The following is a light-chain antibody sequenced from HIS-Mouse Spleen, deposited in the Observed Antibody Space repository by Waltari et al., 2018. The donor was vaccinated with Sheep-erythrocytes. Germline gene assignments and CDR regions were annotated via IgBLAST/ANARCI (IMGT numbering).Light chain of an antibody. Sequence: QSALTQPRSVSGSPGHPVTISSPGTRIDVGGYNYVSCYQQHPGKAPNLMIYDVSKRPSGVPDRFSGSKSGNTASLTISGLQAEDEADYYCCSYAGSYNHVFATGTKVTVL. CDR3: CSYAGSYNHV. CDR1: RIDVGGYNY. CDR2: DVS. V-gene: IGLV2-11*01. J-gene: IGLJ1*01.